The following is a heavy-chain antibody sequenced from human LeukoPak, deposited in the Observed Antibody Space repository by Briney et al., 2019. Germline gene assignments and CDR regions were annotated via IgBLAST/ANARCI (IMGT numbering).Heavy chain of an antibody. D-gene: IGHD2-21*02. CDR2: IHNSGST. CDR3: ARLRVGVTPQD. Sequence: PSETLSLTCTVSGGSISNYYWSWIRQTPGKGLEWIGYIHNSGSTKYNPSLKSPVSISVDTSKNQFSLKVNSVTAADTAVYYCARLRVGVTPQDWGQGTLVTVSS. V-gene: IGHV4-59*01. CDR1: GGSISNYY. J-gene: IGHJ4*02.